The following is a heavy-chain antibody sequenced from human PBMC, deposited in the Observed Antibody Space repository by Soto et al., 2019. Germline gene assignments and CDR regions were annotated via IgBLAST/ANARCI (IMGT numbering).Heavy chain of an antibody. Sequence: SETLSLTCTVSGGSISSSSYYWGWIRQPPGKGLEWIGSIYYSGSTYYNPSLKSRVTISVDTSKNQFSLKLSSVTAADTAVYYCARHIVVVPAAIGWFAPWAQGTLDIVSS. J-gene: IGHJ5*02. V-gene: IGHV4-39*01. D-gene: IGHD2-2*01. CDR1: GGSISSSSYY. CDR3: ARHIVVVPAAIGWFAP. CDR2: IYYSGST.